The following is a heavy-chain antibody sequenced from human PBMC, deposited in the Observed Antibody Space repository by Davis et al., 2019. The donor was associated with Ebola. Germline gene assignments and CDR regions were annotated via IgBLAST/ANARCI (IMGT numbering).Heavy chain of an antibody. CDR3: ARHGSGSCSGGSCYSYYYYGMDV. D-gene: IGHD2-15*01. V-gene: IGHV5-10-1*01. CDR1: GYSFTSYW. Sequence: GESLKISCKGSGYSFTSYWISWVRQLPGKGLEWMGRIDPSDSYTNYSPSFQGHVTISADKSISTAYLQWSSLKASDTAMYYCARHGSGSCSGGSCYSYYYYGMDVWGQGTTVTVSS. CDR2: IDPSDSYT. J-gene: IGHJ6*02.